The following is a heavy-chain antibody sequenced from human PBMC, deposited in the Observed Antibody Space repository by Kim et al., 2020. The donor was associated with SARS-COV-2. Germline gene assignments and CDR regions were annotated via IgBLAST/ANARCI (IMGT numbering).Heavy chain of an antibody. D-gene: IGHD6-13*01. CDR1: GFSFNDYF. CDR2: ISSSGTTT. Sequence: GGSLRLSCAASGFSFNDYFISWIRQAPGKGLEWISYISSSGTTTYYADAGKGRFTISRDNAKKSLYLQMNSLRAEDTAVYYCARGYSNLQRPNYHYGMDVWGQGTTVTVS. J-gene: IGHJ6*02. CDR3: ARGYSNLQRPNYHYGMDV. V-gene: IGHV3-11*01.